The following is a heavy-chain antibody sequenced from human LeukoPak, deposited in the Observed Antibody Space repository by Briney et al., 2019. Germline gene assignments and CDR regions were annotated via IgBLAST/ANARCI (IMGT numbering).Heavy chain of an antibody. CDR1: GFTLSSYW. CDR3: ATSTVITSPPDY. CDR2: INTDGSST. D-gene: IGHD4-17*01. J-gene: IGHJ4*02. V-gene: IGHV3-74*01. Sequence: GGSLRLSCAASGFTLSSYWMHWVRQAPGKGLVWVSLINTDGSSTSYADSVKGRFTISRDNSKNTLYLQMSSLRAEDTAVYYCATSTVITSPPDYWGQGTLVTVSS.